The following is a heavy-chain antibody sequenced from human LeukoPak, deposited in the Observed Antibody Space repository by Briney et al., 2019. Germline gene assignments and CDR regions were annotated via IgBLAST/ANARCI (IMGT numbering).Heavy chain of an antibody. D-gene: IGHD2-15*01. CDR1: GFTFSSYA. Sequence: GGSLRLSCAASGFTFSSYAMSWVRQAPGKGLEWVSAISGSGGSTYYADSVKGRFTISRDNSKNTLYLQMNSLRAEDTAVYYCAKAGLYCSGGSCYDWFDPWGQGTLVIVSS. V-gene: IGHV3-23*01. J-gene: IGHJ5*02. CDR3: AKAGLYCSGGSCYDWFDP. CDR2: ISGSGGST.